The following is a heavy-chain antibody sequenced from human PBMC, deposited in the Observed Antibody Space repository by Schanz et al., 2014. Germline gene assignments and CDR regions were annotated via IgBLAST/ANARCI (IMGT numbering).Heavy chain of an antibody. J-gene: IGHJ6*04. Sequence: QVQMVESGGGVVQPGRSLRLSCAASGFIFSSYGLHWVRQAPGKGLEWVAFIWYDGSNKYYADSVKGRFTISRDNSKNTLYLQMNSLSADDTAVFYCAKGMGYCSGGTCYDYYYYGLDVWDKGTTVTVSS. D-gene: IGHD2-15*01. V-gene: IGHV3-33*06. CDR2: IWYDGSNK. CDR1: GFIFSSYG. CDR3: AKGMGYCSGGTCYDYYYYGLDV.